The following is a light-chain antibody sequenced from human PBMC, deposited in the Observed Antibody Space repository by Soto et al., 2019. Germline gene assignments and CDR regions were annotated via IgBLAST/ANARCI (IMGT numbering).Light chain of an antibody. J-gene: IGLJ2*01. CDR3: AAWDDSLNAPV. V-gene: IGLV1-44*01. CDR2: SNN. CDR1: SSNIGSNT. Sequence: QSVLTQPPSASGTPGQRVTISCSGSSSNIGSNTVNWYQQLPGTAPKLLIYSNNQRPSRVPDRFSGSKSGTSASLAISGLQSEDEADYYCAAWDDSLNAPVFGGGTKVTVL.